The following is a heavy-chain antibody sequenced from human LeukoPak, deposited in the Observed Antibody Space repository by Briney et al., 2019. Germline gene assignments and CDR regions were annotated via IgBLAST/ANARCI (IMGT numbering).Heavy chain of an antibody. Sequence: SETLSLTCTVSGGSLSSYYWSWIRQPPGKGLEWIGYIYYSGSTNYNPSLKSRVTISVDTSKNQFSLKLSSVTAADTAVYYCASGWLRPLFDYWGQGTLVTVSS. V-gene: IGHV4-59*01. CDR2: IYYSGST. CDR1: GGSLSSYY. J-gene: IGHJ4*02. D-gene: IGHD5-12*01. CDR3: ASGWLRPLFDY.